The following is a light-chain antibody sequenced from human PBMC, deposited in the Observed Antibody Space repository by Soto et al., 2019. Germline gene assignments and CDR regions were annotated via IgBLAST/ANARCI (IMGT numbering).Light chain of an antibody. CDR1: SSDVGGYNY. V-gene: IGLV2-8*01. Sequence: QSALTQPPSASGSPGQSVTISCTGTSSDVGGYNYVSWYQHHPGKAPKLIIYEVTKRPSGVPDRFSGSKSGNTAALTVSGLQAEDEADYYCSSDARSGTHVAFGGGTQLTVL. CDR2: EVT. CDR3: SSDARSGTHVA. J-gene: IGLJ2*01.